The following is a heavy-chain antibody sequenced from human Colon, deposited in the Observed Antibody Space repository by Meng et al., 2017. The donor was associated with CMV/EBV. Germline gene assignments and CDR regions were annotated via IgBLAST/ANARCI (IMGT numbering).Heavy chain of an antibody. CDR2: ISGSGGDK. Sequence: GGSLRLSCVASGFTFRNSAMRWVRQALGKGLEWVSSISGSGGDKFYADSVRGRFTISRDNFKDTVYLQMNSLRVEDTAVYYCAKDLKGHFSMDVWGQGTTVTVSS. D-gene: IGHD5-12*01. CDR3: AKDLKGHFSMDV. J-gene: IGHJ6*02. V-gene: IGHV3-23*01. CDR1: GFTFRNSA.